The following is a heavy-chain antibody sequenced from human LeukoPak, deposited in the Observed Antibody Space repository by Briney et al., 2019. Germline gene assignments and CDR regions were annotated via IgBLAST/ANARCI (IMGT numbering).Heavy chain of an antibody. CDR3: ARSFPPYSGSYFGAVPYYFDY. V-gene: IGHV3-23*01. D-gene: IGHD1-26*01. CDR2: ISGSGGST. Sequence: PGGSLRLSCAASGFTFSSYAMSWVRQAPGKGLEWVSAISGSGGSTYCADSVKGRFTISRDNSKNTLYLQMNSLRAEDTAVYYCARSFPPYSGSYFGAVPYYFDYWGQGTLVTVSS. J-gene: IGHJ4*02. CDR1: GFTFSSYA.